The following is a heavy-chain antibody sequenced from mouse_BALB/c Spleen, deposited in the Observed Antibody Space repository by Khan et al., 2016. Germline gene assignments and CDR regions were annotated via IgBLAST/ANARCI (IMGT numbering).Heavy chain of an antibody. CDR3: ARDHDYYAMDY. CDR1: GFTFTDYY. V-gene: IGHV7-3*02. Sequence: EVELVESGGGLVQPGGSLRLSCATSGFTFTDYYMSWVRQPPGKALEWLGFIRNKANGYTTEYSASVKGRFTISRDNSQSILYLQMNTLSAEDSATYYCARDHDYYAMDYWGQGTSVTVSS. CDR2: IRNKANGYTT. D-gene: IGHD2-12*01. J-gene: IGHJ4*01.